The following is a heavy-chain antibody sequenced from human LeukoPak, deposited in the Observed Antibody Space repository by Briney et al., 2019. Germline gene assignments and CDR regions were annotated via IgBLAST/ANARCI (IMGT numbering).Heavy chain of an antibody. V-gene: IGHV3-21*01. CDR2: ISSSSSYI. CDR3: ARKEYDSSGARYDY. CDR1: GFTFSSYS. Sequence: GGSLRLSCAASGFTFSSYSKNWVRQAPGKGLEWVSSISSSSSYIYYADSVKGRFTISRDNAKNSLYLQMNSLRAEDTAVYYCARKEYDSSGARYDYWGQGTLVTVSS. D-gene: IGHD3-22*01. J-gene: IGHJ4*02.